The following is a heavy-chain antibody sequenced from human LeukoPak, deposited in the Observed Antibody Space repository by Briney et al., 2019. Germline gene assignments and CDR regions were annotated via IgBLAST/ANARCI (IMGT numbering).Heavy chain of an antibody. CDR2: IYYSGST. J-gene: IGHJ4*02. D-gene: IGHD3-10*01. CDR3: ARASWFGELLPDY. Sequence: ASETLSLTCTVSGGSISSSSYYWGWIRQPPGKGLEWIGSIYYSGSTYYNPSLKSRVTISVDTSKNQFSLKLSSVTAADTAVYYCARASWFGELLPDYWGQGTLVTVSS. V-gene: IGHV4-39*07. CDR1: GGSISSSSYY.